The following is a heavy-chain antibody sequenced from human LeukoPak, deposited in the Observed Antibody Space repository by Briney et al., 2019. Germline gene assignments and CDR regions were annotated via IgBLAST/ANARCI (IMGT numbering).Heavy chain of an antibody. D-gene: IGHD3-22*01. V-gene: IGHV3-66*01. CDR3: ARDSSGYYSPRDYYYMDV. Sequence: GGSLRLSCAASGFTVSSNYMSWVRQAPGKGLEWVAVIYSGGSTYYADSVQGRFTISRDNSKNKLYLQMNSLRAEDTAVYYCARDSSGYYSPRDYYYMDVWGKGTAVTISS. CDR1: GFTVSSNY. CDR2: IYSGGST. J-gene: IGHJ6*03.